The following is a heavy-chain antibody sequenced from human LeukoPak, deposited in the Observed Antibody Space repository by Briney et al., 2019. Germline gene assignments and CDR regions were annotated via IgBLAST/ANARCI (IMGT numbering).Heavy chain of an antibody. CDR3: ARDPHTIFGVVTPDAFDI. CDR2: ISYDGSNK. CDR1: GFTFSSYA. J-gene: IGHJ3*02. V-gene: IGHV3-30-3*01. D-gene: IGHD3-3*01. Sequence: GGSLRLSCAASGFTFSSYAMHWGRQAPGKGLEWVAVISYDGSNKYYADSVKGRFTISRDNSKNTLYLQMNSLRAEDTAVYYCARDPHTIFGVVTPDAFDIWGQGTMVTVSS.